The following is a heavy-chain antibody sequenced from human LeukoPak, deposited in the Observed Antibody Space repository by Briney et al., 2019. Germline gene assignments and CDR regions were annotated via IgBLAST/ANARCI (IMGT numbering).Heavy chain of an antibody. Sequence: GGSPRLSCAASGFTFSSYWMSWVRQAPGKGLEWVSFIYSGGSTHNSDSVKGRFTISRDNSKNTLYLQMNSLRAEDTAVYYCARRAGDYSHPYDYWGQGTLVTVSS. CDR3: ARRAGDYSHPYDY. V-gene: IGHV3-53*01. J-gene: IGHJ4*02. D-gene: IGHD3-22*01. CDR1: GFTFSSYW. CDR2: IYSGGST.